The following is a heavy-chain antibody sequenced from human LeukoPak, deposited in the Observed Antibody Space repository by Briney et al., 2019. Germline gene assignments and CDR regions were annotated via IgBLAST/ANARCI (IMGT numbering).Heavy chain of an antibody. CDR3: AREGGAEEQYAFDI. CDR1: GFTFSSYW. J-gene: IGHJ3*02. Sequence: GGSLRLSCAASGFTFSSYWMHWVRQAPGKGLVWVSRINSDGSSTSYADSVKGRFTISRDNAKNTLYLQMNSLRAEDTAVYYCAREGGAEEQYAFDIWGQGTMVTVSS. D-gene: IGHD3-16*01. V-gene: IGHV3-74*01. CDR2: INSDGSST.